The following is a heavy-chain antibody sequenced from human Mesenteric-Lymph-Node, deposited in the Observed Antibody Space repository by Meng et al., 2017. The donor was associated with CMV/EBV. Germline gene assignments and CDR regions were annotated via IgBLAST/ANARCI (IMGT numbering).Heavy chain of an antibody. CDR1: GFTFNNSA. CDR2: ISVSSVST. D-gene: IGHD2-2*01. CDR3: ARATRGYCSSTSCGHWFDP. V-gene: IGHV3-23*01. J-gene: IGHJ5*02. Sequence: GESLKISCAASGFTFNNSAMSWVRQAPGKGPEWVSSISVSSVSTYYADSVKGRFTISRDNAKNSLYLQMNSLRAEDTAVYYCARATRGYCSSTSCGHWFDPWGQGTLVTVSS.